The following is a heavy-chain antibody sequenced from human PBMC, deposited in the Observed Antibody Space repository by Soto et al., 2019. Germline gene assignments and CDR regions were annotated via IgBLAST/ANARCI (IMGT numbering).Heavy chain of an antibody. CDR3: ARGYYYDSSGRIDR. CDR1: GFTFTSHS. J-gene: IGHJ5*02. V-gene: IGHV3-21*01. Sequence: EVQLVESGGGLVKPGGSLRLSCAASGFTFTSHSMNWVRQAPCRGLEWVSSMSSSGTYIYDADSVKGLFTISRDNAKNSLYLQMNSLRADDTAVYYCARGYYYDSSGRIDRWGQGTLVTVSS. D-gene: IGHD3-22*01. CDR2: MSSSGTYI.